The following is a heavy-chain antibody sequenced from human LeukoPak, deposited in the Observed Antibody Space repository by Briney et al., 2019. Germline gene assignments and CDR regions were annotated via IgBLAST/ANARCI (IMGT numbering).Heavy chain of an antibody. J-gene: IGHJ6*03. Sequence: GGSLRLSCAASGFTFSSYEMNWVRQAPGKGLEWVSYISSSGSTIYYADSVKGRFTISRDNAKNSLYLQMNSLRAEDTAVYYCARDVGSSSWYKRYYMDVWGKGTTVTVSS. D-gene: IGHD6-13*01. CDR3: ARDVGSSSWYKRYYMDV. CDR2: ISSSGSTI. CDR1: GFTFSSYE. V-gene: IGHV3-48*03.